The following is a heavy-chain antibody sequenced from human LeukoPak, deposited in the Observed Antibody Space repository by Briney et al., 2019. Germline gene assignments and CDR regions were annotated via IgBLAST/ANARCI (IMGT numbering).Heavy chain of an antibody. V-gene: IGHV4-59*01. CDR3: ARGRVSSSTWYSTYYYFFYMDF. CDR1: DDSLTMYY. Sequence: SETLSLTCTVSDDSLTMYYWTWIRQPPGKGLEWVGYVEHTGSTKFNPSLNGRVSISRDTSNNFFSLRLRSVTAADTAVYFCARGRVSSSTWYSTYYYFFYMDFWGKGTTVTVSS. J-gene: IGHJ6*03. D-gene: IGHD4-11*01. CDR2: VEHTGST.